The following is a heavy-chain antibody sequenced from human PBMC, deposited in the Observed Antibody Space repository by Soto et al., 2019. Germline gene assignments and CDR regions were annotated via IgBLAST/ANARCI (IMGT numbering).Heavy chain of an antibody. CDR1: GFTFSSYA. J-gene: IGHJ4*02. CDR2: ISGSGGST. V-gene: IGHV3-23*01. Sequence: GGSLRLSCAASGFTFSSYAMSWVRQAPGKGLEWVSAISGSGGSTYYADSVKGRFTISRDNSKNTLYLQMNSLRAEDTAVYYCARDQIAVAPMAYYFDYRGQGTLVTVSS. D-gene: IGHD6-19*01. CDR3: ARDQIAVAPMAYYFDY.